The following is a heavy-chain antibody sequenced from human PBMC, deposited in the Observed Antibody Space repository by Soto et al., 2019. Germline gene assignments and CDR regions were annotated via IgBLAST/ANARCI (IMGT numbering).Heavy chain of an antibody. Sequence: SETLSLTCTVSGGSISSYYWSWIRQPPGKGLEWIGCIYYSGSTNYNPSLKSRVTISVDTSKNQFSLNLRSVTAADTAVYYCARGRWLQLIYFDYWGQGTMVTVSS. D-gene: IGHD5-12*01. J-gene: IGHJ4*02. CDR1: GGSISSYY. V-gene: IGHV4-59*01. CDR2: IYYSGST. CDR3: ARGRWLQLIYFDY.